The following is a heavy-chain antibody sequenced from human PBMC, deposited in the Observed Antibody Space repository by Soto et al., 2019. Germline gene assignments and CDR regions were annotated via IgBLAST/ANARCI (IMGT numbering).Heavy chain of an antibody. V-gene: IGHV1-69*01. CDR1: GGTSSSYA. CDR3: ASGGTTVNRRFDF. Sequence: QVQVVQSGAEVKKPGSSVRVSCKASGGTSSSYAITWMRQAPGQGLEWMGGIIPILDTTDYAQKFQVRVTFTADESTSTVYMELSSLTSEDTAVYYCASGGTTVNRRFDFWGQGTLVTVSS. CDR2: IIPILDTT. J-gene: IGHJ4*02. D-gene: IGHD4-4*01.